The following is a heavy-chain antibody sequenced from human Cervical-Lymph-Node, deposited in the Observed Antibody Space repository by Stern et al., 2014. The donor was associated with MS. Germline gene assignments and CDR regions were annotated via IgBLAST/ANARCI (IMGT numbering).Heavy chain of an antibody. CDR3: ARERTPLPSNPFDI. Sequence: VQLVESGGDVVQPGTSLRLSCAASGFALQNSALHWVRQAPGKGLEWVSLTSYDGSQEFYTDSVKGRFTISRDNSKSTVWLQMNSLRPDDTSVYFCARERTPLPSNPFDIWGQGTTVIVSS. D-gene: IGHD1-14*01. CDR1: GFALQNSA. CDR2: TSYDGSQE. V-gene: IGHV3-30-3*01. J-gene: IGHJ3*02.